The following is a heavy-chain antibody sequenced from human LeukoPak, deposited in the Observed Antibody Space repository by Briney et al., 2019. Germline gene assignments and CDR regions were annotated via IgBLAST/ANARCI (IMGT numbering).Heavy chain of an antibody. J-gene: IGHJ4*02. CDR2: VTWNAGST. CDR3: ARGYCSGNSCRLFDY. V-gene: IGHV3-20*04. Sequence: GGSLRLSCAASGFTFDDYGMAWVRQPPGKGLEWVSGVTWNAGSTGYADSVKGRFTISRDDAKSSLYLQMNSLRAEDTALYYCARGYCSGNSCRLFDYWGQGTLVTVSS. CDR1: GFTFDDYG. D-gene: IGHD2-15*01.